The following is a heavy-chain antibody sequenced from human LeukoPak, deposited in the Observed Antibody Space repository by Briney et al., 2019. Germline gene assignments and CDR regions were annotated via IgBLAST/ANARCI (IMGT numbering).Heavy chain of an antibody. D-gene: IGHD6-19*01. CDR2: IYYSGST. CDR1: GGSISSGGYS. J-gene: IGHJ4*02. Sequence: PSQTLSLTCAVSGGSISSGGYSWSWIRQPPGKGLEWIGYIYYSGSTYYNPSLKSRVTISVDTSKNQFSLKLSSVTAADTAVYYCARSDSEWLVPDYWGQGTLVTVSS. V-gene: IGHV4-30-4*07. CDR3: ARSDSEWLVPDY.